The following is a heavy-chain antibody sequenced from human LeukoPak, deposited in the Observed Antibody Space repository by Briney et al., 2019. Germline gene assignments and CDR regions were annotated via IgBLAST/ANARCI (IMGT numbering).Heavy chain of an antibody. J-gene: IGHJ4*02. CDR1: GGSTSSSSHY. D-gene: IGHD1-26*01. V-gene: IGHV4-39*07. CDR3: ARVEYPVGATFWADSHYYFDY. CDR2: IYYSGTT. Sequence: KPSETLSLTCTVSGGSTSSSSHYWGWIRQPPGKGLEWIGSIYYSGTTYYNPSLKSRVTISVDTSKNHFSLKLSSVTAADTAVYYCARVEYPVGATFWADSHYYFDYWGQGTLVTVSS.